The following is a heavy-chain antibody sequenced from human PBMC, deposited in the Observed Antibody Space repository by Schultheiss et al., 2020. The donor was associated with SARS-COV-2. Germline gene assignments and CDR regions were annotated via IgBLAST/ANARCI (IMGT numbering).Heavy chain of an antibody. Sequence: GGSLRLSCAASGVTFSSYAMHWVRQAPGKGLEWVAVMWYDGINQYYADSVKGRFTISRDNSKNTLYLQMNSLRAEDTAVYYCAGSITIFGQYGMDVWGQGTTVTVSS. CDR2: MWYDGINQ. D-gene: IGHD3-3*01. CDR1: GVTFSSYA. J-gene: IGHJ6*02. V-gene: IGHV3-33*03. CDR3: AGSITIFGQYGMDV.